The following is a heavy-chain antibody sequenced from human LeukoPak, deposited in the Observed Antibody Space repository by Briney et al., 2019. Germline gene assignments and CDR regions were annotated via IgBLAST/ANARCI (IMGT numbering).Heavy chain of an antibody. V-gene: IGHV4-39*07. CDR2: IYYSGST. CDR3: ARDFSYYDYYMDV. D-gene: IGHD6-6*01. Sequence: NPSETLSLTCTVSGVSISSSSYYWGWIRQPPGKVLEWIGSIYYSGSTYYNPSLKSRVTIPVATSKNQFSLKLSSVTAADTAVYYCARDFSYYDYYMDVWGKGTTVTVSS. CDR1: GVSISSSSYY. J-gene: IGHJ6*03.